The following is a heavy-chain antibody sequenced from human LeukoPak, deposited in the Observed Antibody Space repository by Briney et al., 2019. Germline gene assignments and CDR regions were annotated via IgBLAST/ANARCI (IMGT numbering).Heavy chain of an antibody. CDR2: ISYDGSNK. CDR3: AKFAQRYCSGGSCHPFDY. V-gene: IGHV3-30*04. Sequence: GGSLRLSCAASGFTFSSYAMHWVRQAPGKGLEWVAVISYDGSNKYYADSVKGRFTISRDNSRNTLYLQMNSLRAEDTAAYYCAKFAQRYCSGGSCHPFDYWGQGTLVTVSS. J-gene: IGHJ4*02. D-gene: IGHD2-15*01. CDR1: GFTFSSYA.